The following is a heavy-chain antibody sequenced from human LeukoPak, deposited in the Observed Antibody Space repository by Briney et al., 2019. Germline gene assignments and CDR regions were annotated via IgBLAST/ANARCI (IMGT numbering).Heavy chain of an antibody. CDR2: IYSGGNT. CDR1: GFTFSNAW. V-gene: IGHV3-53*01. D-gene: IGHD2-15*01. J-gene: IGHJ4*02. Sequence: GGSLRLSCAASGFTFSNAWMSWVRQAPGKGLEWVSFIYSGGNTHYSDSVKGRFTISRDNSKNTLYLQMNSLRAEDTAIYYCARRAGEYSHPYDYWGQGTLVTVSS. CDR3: ARRAGEYSHPYDY.